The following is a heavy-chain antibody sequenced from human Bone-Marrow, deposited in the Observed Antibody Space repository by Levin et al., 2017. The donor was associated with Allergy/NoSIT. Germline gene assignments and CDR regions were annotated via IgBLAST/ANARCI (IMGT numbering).Heavy chain of an antibody. Sequence: GGSLRLSCAASGFTFSSYWMSWVRQAPGKGLEWVANIKQDGSEKYYVDSVKGRFTISRDNAKNSLYLQMNSLRAEDTAVYYCARDRGDCTNGVCPWSPMVYWGQGTLVTVSS. CDR1: GFTFSSYW. CDR3: ARDRGDCTNGVCPWSPMVY. CDR2: IKQDGSEK. V-gene: IGHV3-7*01. D-gene: IGHD2-8*01. J-gene: IGHJ4*02.